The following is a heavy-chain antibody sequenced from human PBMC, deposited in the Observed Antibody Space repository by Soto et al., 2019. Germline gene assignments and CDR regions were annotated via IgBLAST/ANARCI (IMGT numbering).Heavy chain of an antibody. V-gene: IGHV4-59*12. CDR3: ARGEGGPRWGSIDY. CDR1: GGSISSYY. CDR2: IYYSGST. J-gene: IGHJ4*02. Sequence: SETVSLTCTVSGGSISSYYWSWIRQPPGKGLEWIGYIYYSGSTNYNPSLKSRVTISVDTSKNQFSLKLSSVTAADTAVYYCARGEGGPRWGSIDYWGQGTLVTVSS. D-gene: IGHD2-21*01.